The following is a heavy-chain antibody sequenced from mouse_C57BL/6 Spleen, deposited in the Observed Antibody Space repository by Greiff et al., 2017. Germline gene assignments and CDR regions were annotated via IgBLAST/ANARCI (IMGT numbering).Heavy chain of an antibody. CDR3: TRGVRSGWYFDV. V-gene: IGHV5-9-1*02. Sequence: EVHLVESGEGLVKPGGSLKLSCAASGFTFSSSSMSWVRQTPEKRLEWVAYISSGGDYIYYADTVKGRFTISRDNARNTLYLQMSSLKAEDTAMYYCTRGVRSGWYFDVWGTGTTVTVSS. J-gene: IGHJ1*03. D-gene: IGHD3-1*01. CDR2: ISSGGDYI. CDR1: GFTFSSSS.